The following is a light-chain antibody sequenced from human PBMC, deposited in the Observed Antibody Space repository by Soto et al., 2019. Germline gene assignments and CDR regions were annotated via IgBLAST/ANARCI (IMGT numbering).Light chain of an antibody. CDR2: RSN. CDR1: SSNIGSNP. CDR3: AAWEGSLSGVV. V-gene: IGLV1-47*01. Sequence: QSVLTQPASASEAPGQRVTISCSGTSSNIGSNPVDWYQQLPATAPKVVIYRSNQRPSRVPDRFSGSKSGTSASLSISVLRSEDEDDYYCAAWEGSLSGVVFGGGTKLTVL. J-gene: IGLJ2*01.